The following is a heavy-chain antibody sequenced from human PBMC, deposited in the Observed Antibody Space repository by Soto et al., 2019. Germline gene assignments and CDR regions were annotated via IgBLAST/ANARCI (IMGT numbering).Heavy chain of an antibody. D-gene: IGHD2-15*01. CDR2: ISSSGTGI. V-gene: IGHV3-11*01. Sequence: QVQLVESGGGLVKPGGSLRLSCAASGFTFSDYYMTWIRQAPGTGLEWVSYISSSGTGIYYPDSVKGRFTISRDNAKNSLYLQMSSLRAEDTAVYYCARAYSDAFDIWGQGTMVTVSS. CDR1: GFTFSDYY. J-gene: IGHJ3*02. CDR3: ARAYSDAFDI.